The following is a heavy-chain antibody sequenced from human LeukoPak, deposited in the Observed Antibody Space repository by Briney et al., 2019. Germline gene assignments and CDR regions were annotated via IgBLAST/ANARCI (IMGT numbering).Heavy chain of an antibody. CDR1: GFTFSTYA. V-gene: IGHV3-30-3*01. D-gene: IGHD5-18*01. Sequence: GRSLRLSCAASGFTFSTYAMHWVRQAPGKELEWVAVISYDGRNKDYADSVKGRFTISRDNSKDTLYLQMNSLRAEDTAVYYCASRRLWLQNGESAFDYWGQGTLVTVSS. J-gene: IGHJ4*02. CDR3: ASRRLWLQNGESAFDY. CDR2: ISYDGRNK.